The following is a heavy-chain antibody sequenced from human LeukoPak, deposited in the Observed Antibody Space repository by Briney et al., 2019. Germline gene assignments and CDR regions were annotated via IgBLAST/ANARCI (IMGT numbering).Heavy chain of an antibody. CDR2: LSSSGSTI. CDR3: ARGGIQLWLPLDY. CDR1: GFTFSSYE. V-gene: IGHV3-48*03. D-gene: IGHD5-18*01. J-gene: IGHJ4*02. Sequence: GGSLRLSCAPSGFTFSSYEMNWVLQAPGPGLEWVSYLSSSGSTIYYADSVKGRFTISRDNAKNSLYLQMNSLRAEDTAVYYCARGGIQLWLPLDYWGQGTLVTVSS.